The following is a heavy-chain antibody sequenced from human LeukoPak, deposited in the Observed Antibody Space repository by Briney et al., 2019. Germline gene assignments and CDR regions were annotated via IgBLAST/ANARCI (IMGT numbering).Heavy chain of an antibody. Sequence: SETLSLTCTVSGGSISGLYWSWLRQPAGKGLEWIGRIYTGGGTNYNPSLKSRVSMSVDTSKNQFSLKLNSVTAADTAVYFCARDVGFTKDWGQGTLVTVSS. CDR2: IYTGGGT. D-gene: IGHD1-26*01. V-gene: IGHV4-4*07. CDR1: GGSISGLY. CDR3: ARDVGFTKD. J-gene: IGHJ4*02.